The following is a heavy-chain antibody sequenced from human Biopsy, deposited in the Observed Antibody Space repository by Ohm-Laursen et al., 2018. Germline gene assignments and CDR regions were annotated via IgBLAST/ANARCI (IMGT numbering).Heavy chain of an antibody. Sequence: TLSLTCSVSGGSISSDYWSWIRQTPGKGLEWIGYIYYSGSTNYNPSLKSRVTISVDTSKNQFSLRLNSVTVAGTAVYYCARATNSTGWPYYYFYGMDVWGQGTTVTVSS. J-gene: IGHJ6*02. D-gene: IGHD2/OR15-2a*01. V-gene: IGHV4-59*01. CDR3: ARATNSTGWPYYYFYGMDV. CDR2: IYYSGST. CDR1: GGSISSDY.